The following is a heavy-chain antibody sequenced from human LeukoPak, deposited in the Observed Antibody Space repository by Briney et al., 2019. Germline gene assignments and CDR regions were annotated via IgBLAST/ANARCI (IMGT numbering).Heavy chain of an antibody. J-gene: IGHJ5*02. CDR1: GYSISSGYY. Sequence: PSETLSLTCAVSGYSISSGYYWGWIRQPPGKGLERIGGIYHSGSTYYNPSLKSRVTISVDTSKNQFSLKLSSVTAADTAVYYCARGRGVAAAGMYNWFDPWGQGTLVTVSS. V-gene: IGHV4-38-2*01. CDR3: ARGRGVAAAGMYNWFDP. CDR2: IYHSGST. D-gene: IGHD6-13*01.